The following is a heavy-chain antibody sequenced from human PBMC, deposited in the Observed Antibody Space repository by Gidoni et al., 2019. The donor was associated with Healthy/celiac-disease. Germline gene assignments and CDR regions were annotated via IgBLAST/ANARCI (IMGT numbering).Heavy chain of an antibody. CDR3: ARGEGDTTQPGAAFDI. Sequence: QVTLKESGPVLVKHTETLTLTCTVSGFSLSNARMGVSWIRQPPGKALEWLAHIFSNDEKSYSTSLKSRLTISKDTSKSQVVLTMTNMDPVDTATYYCARGEGDTTQPGAAFDIWGQGTMVTVSS. J-gene: IGHJ3*02. CDR1: GFSLSNARMG. V-gene: IGHV2-26*01. D-gene: IGHD3-16*01. CDR2: IFSNDEK.